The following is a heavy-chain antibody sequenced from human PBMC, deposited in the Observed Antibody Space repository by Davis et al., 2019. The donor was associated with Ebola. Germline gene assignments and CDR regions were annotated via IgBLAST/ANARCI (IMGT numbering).Heavy chain of an antibody. CDR1: SGAFSDYD. D-gene: IGHD4/OR15-4a*01. Sequence: PSETLSPTSAVYSGAFSDYDWSWIRQPPGKGLEWLGEINRRGRAYYNPSLNSRVTISVDTSKNKFFLTLRSVTAADTAVYYCARELVPTTITHYYGMDVWGQGTTVTVSS. V-gene: IGHV4-34*01. CDR3: ARELVPTTITHYYGMDV. J-gene: IGHJ6*02. CDR2: INRRGRA.